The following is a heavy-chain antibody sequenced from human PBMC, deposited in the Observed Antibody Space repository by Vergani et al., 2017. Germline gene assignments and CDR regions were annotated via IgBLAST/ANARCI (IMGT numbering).Heavy chain of an antibody. CDR1: GGTFSSYT. V-gene: IGHV1-69*09. D-gene: IGHD5-18*01. CDR3: ARDLDYSYGYFDY. Sequence: QVQLVQSGAEVKKPGSSVKVSCKASGGTFSSYTISWVRQAPGQGLEWMGRIIPILGIANYAQKFQGRVTITADKSTSTAYMELSSLRSEDTAVYYCARDLDYSYGYFDYWDQGTLVTVSS. CDR2: IIPILGIA. J-gene: IGHJ4*02.